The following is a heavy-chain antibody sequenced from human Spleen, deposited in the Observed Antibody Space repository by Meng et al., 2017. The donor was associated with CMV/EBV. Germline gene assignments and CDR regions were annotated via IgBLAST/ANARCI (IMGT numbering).Heavy chain of an antibody. V-gene: IGHV1-69*05. CDR1: GGPFSSYA. J-gene: IGHJ4*02. CDR3: ARYRYLYGNYFDY. Sequence: CNASGGPFSSYAISWVRQAPGQGLEWMGGIIPIFGTANYAQKFPGRVTITTDESTSTAYMELSSLRSEDTSVYSCARYRYLYGNYFDYWGQGTLVTVSS. D-gene: IGHD2/OR15-2a*01. CDR2: IIPIFGTA.